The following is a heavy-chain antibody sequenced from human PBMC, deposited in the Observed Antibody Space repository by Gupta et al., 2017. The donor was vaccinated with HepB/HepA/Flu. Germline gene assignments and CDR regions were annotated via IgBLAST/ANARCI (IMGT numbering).Heavy chain of an antibody. J-gene: IGHJ3*02. D-gene: IGHD3-22*01. Sequence: EVQLLESGGGLVQPGGSLRLSCAASGFTFSSYAMSWVRQAPGKGLEWVSIINDSGGDTYNAGSVKGRFTISRDNSKNTLYLQMSSLRAEDTAVYYCAKELVYSSGVGDAFDIWGQGTMVTVSS. V-gene: IGHV3-23*01. CDR2: INDSGGDT. CDR3: AKELVYSSGVGDAFDI. CDR1: GFTFSSYA.